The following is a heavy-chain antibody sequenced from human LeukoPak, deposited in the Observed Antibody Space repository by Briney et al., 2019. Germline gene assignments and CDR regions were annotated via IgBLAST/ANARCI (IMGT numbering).Heavy chain of an antibody. CDR1: GYTFTSYA. Sequence: ASVKVSCKASGYTFTSYAMHWVRQAPGQRLEWMGWINAGNGNTKYSQKFQGRVTITRDTSASTAYMELSSLRSEDTAVYYCARDLAYDSSGWYYYYGMDVWGQGTTVTVSS. V-gene: IGHV1-3*01. D-gene: IGHD3-22*01. CDR3: ARDLAYDSSGWYYYYGMDV. CDR2: INAGNGNT. J-gene: IGHJ6*02.